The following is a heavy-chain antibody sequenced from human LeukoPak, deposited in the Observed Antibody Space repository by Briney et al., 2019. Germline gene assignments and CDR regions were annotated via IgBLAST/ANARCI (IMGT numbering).Heavy chain of an antibody. Sequence: ASVKVSCKASGYTFIGYYMHWVRQAPGQGLEWMGWINPNSGATNYTEKFQGRVTMTRDTSISTTYMELRRLSSNDTAVYYCARDVPSYFDFWSGLTGFDPWGQGTLVTVSS. CDR2: INPNSGAT. V-gene: IGHV1-2*02. J-gene: IGHJ5*02. CDR1: GYTFIGYY. D-gene: IGHD3-3*01. CDR3: ARDVPSYFDFWSGLTGFDP.